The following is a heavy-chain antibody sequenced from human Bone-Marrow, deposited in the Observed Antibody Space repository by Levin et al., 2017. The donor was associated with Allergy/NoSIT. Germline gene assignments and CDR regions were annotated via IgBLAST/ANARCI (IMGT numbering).Heavy chain of an antibody. D-gene: IGHD1-26*01. J-gene: IGHJ6*02. CDR2: MYYSGNT. CDR3: ARDRVRLGDTNYYYGMDV. Sequence: SCTVSGGSISSYYWSWIRQPPGKGLEWIGCMYYSGNTKYNPPLKSRVTISLDTSKNQFSLKLSSVTAADTAVYYCARDRVRLGDTNYYYGMDVWGQGTTVNVSS. CDR1: GGSISSYY. V-gene: IGHV4-59*01.